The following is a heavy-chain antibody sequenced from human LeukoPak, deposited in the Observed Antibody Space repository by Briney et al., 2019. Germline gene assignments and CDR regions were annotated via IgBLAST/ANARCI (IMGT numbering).Heavy chain of an antibody. V-gene: IGHV4-34*01. CDR2: INHSGST. Sequence: GSLRLSCAASGFTFSSYAMSWVRQPPGKGLEWIGEINHSGSTNYNPSLKSRVTISVDTSKNQFSLKLSSVTAADTAVYYCARDYYGSGNYYYYYMDVWGKGTTVTVSS. J-gene: IGHJ6*03. CDR1: GFTFSSYA. D-gene: IGHD3-10*01. CDR3: ARDYYGSGNYYYYYMDV.